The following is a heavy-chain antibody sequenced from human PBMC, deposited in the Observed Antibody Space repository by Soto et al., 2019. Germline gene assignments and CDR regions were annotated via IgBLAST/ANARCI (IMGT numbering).Heavy chain of an antibody. J-gene: IGHJ6*02. V-gene: IGHV4-30-4*01. Sequence: PSENLCLTCSVSAGSISGCGYFWSWLRQPPEKGLEWIGYIYYSGSTYYNPSLRSRLTISVDTSKNQFSLKLSSVTAADTAVYCCARLGPTTVPTSYFTGNYNGMDVWGQGPTVT. CDR2: IYYSGST. CDR1: AGSISGCGYF. D-gene: IGHD4-17*01. CDR3: ARLGPTTVPTSYFTGNYNGMDV.